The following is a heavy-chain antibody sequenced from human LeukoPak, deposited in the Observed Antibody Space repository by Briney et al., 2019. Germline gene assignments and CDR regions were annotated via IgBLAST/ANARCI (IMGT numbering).Heavy chain of an antibody. CDR2: INPSGGST. V-gene: IGHV1-46*01. Sequence: ASVKVSCKASGYTFTSYYMHWVRQAPRQGLEWMGIINPSGGSTSYAQKFQGRVTMTRDTSTSTVYMELSSLRSEDTAVYYCARDPVGATLYYYYGMDVWGQGTTVTVSS. D-gene: IGHD1-26*01. J-gene: IGHJ6*02. CDR3: ARDPVGATLYYYYGMDV. CDR1: GYTFTSYY.